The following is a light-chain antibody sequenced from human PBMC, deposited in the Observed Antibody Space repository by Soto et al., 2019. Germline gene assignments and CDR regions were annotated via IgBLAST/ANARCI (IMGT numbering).Light chain of an antibody. CDR3: SSYADTNNLV. CDR2: EVT. J-gene: IGLJ2*01. CDR1: SSDVGGYNY. V-gene: IGLV2-14*01. Sequence: QSALTQPASVSGSPGQSITISCTGTSSDVGGYNYVSWYQQHPGKAPKLIIYEVTHRPSGVSSRFYGSRSGNTASLTISGLQAEDEADYYCSSYADTNNLVFGGGTKLTVL.